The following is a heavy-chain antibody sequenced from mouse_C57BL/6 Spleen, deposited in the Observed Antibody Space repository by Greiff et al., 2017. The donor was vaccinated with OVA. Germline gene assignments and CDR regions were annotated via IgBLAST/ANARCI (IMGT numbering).Heavy chain of an antibody. CDR1: GYTFTSYW. V-gene: IGHV1-59*01. CDR3: ARGSDGYYVRY. CDR2: IDPSDSYT. J-gene: IGHJ2*01. Sequence: QVHVKQPGAELVRPGTSVKLSCKASGYTFTSYWMHWVKQRPGQGLEWIGVIDPSDSYTNYNQKFKSKATLTVDKPSSTAYMQLSSLTSEDSAVYYCARGSDGYYVRYWGQGTTLTVSS. D-gene: IGHD2-3*01.